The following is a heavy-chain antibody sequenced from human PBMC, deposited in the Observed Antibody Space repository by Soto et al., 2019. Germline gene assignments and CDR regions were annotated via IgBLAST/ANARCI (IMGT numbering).Heavy chain of an antibody. CDR3: ARWGTTGGLDV. V-gene: IGHV3-33*05. D-gene: IGHD3-16*01. CDR1: GFTFRSYV. CDR2: TSYDGSNN. J-gene: IGHJ4*02. Sequence: QGQLVESGGGVVQPGTSLRLSCVGSGFTFRSYVIHWVRQAPGKGLEWVALTSYDGSNNFYGDSVKGRFTISRHNSRNTVELQMDSLTFDDTALYYCARWGTTGGLDVWGQGTLVSVSS.